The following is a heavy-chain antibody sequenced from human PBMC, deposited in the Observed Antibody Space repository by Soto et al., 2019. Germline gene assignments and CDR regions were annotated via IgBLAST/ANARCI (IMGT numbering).Heavy chain of an antibody. CDR2: IYSSGST. CDR3: ARYSVTGLGKYYMDA. J-gene: IGHJ6*03. V-gene: IGHV4-59*08. CDR1: GGSISGYY. Sequence: PSETLSLTCTVSGGSISGYYWSWIRQPPGKGLEWVGYIYSSGSTNYNPSLKSRVTISVDKSKNQFSLKLSSVTAADTAVYYCARYSVTGLGKYYMDAWGKGTTVTVSS. D-gene: IGHD4-4*01.